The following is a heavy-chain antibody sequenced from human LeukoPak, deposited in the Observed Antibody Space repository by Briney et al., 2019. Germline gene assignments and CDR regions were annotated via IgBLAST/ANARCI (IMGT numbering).Heavy chain of an antibody. J-gene: IGHJ4*02. CDR3: ARAHLVQYSSGWYYFDY. CDR2: IYTSGST. D-gene: IGHD6-19*01. CDR1: GGSISSYY. V-gene: IGHV4-4*07. Sequence: SETLSLTCTVSGGSISSYYWSWIRQPAGKGLEWIGRIYTSGSTNYNPSLKSRVTMSVDTSKNQFSLKLSSVTAADTAVYYCARAHLVQYSSGWYYFDYWGQGTLVTVSS.